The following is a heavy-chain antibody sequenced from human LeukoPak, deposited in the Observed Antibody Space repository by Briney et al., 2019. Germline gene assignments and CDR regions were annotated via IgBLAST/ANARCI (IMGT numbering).Heavy chain of an antibody. D-gene: IGHD3-22*01. CDR3: ARAGRETYDSSGYYWRDAFDI. CDR2: ISYDGSNK. CDR1: GFTFSSYG. Sequence: PGGSLRLSCAASGFTFSSYGMHWVRQAPGEGLEWVAVISYDGSNKYYADSVKGRFTISRDNSKNTLYLQMNSLRAEDTAVYYCARAGRETYDSSGYYWRDAFDIWGQGTMVTVSS. J-gene: IGHJ3*02. V-gene: IGHV3-30*03.